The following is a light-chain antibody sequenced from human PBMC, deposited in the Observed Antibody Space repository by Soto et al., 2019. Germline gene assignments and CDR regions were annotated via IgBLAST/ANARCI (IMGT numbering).Light chain of an antibody. V-gene: IGKV1-5*03. CDR3: QQHTT. CDR1: QGISSW. J-gene: IGKJ1*01. CDR2: KSS. Sequence: DIQMTQSPSALSASVGDRVTITCRGSQGISSWLAWYQQKPGKAPRLLIYKSSSLASRVPSRFSGSGSGTEFTLTISSLRPEDVATYHCQQHTTFGQGTKVEI.